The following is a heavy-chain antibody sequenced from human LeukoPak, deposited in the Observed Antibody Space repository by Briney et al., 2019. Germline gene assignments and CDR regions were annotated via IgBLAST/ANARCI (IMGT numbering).Heavy chain of an antibody. CDR3: ARGKGEYFDY. CDR1: GFTFTSYA. V-gene: IGHV3-30*04. D-gene: IGHD3-16*01. J-gene: IGHJ4*02. CDR2: ISYDGSNK. Sequence: QPGRSLRLSCAAAGFTFTSYAMDWVRQAPGKGLEWVAAISYDGSNKYYADSVKGRFTISRDNSKNTLYLQMNSLRAEDTAVYYCARGKGEYFDYWGQATLVTVSS.